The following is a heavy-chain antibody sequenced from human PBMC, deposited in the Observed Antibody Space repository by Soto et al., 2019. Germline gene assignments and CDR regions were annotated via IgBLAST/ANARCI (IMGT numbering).Heavy chain of an antibody. Sequence: QVQLVQSGAEVKKPGASVKVSCKASGYPFTSYYVHWVRQAPGQGLEWMGFINPSSGSTSYAQKFQGRVTMTRDTSTSTVYMEVSSLRSEDTAVYYCAREMYTTRGSPFDHWGQRTLVTVSS. CDR2: INPSSGST. V-gene: IGHV1-46*01. CDR1: GYPFTSYY. J-gene: IGHJ4*02. CDR3: AREMYTTRGSPFDH. D-gene: IGHD3-16*01.